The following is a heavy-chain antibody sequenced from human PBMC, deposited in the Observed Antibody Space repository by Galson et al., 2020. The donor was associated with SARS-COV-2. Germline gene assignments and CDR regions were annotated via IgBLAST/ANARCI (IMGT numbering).Heavy chain of an antibody. D-gene: IGHD2-2*01. CDR2: IKQDGSVK. CDR1: GFTFRNYW. V-gene: IGHV3-7*01. CDR3: ARWGGDCRSSTCGDGFEI. J-gene: IGHJ3*02. Sequence: GESLKISCAASGFTFRNYWMSWVRQAPGKGLEWVANIKQDGSVKYYVDSVRGRFTISRDNAENSLYVQMNSLRVEDTAIYYCARWGGDCRSSTCGDGFEIWGPGTMVTVSS.